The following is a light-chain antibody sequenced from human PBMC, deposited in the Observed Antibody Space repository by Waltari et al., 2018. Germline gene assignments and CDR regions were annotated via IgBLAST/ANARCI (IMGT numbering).Light chain of an antibody. CDR2: GAS. J-gene: IGKJ5*01. CDR1: QSINRY. CDR3: QQSYS. Sequence: DIQMTQSPSSLSASVGDRATFTCRASQSINRYVSWYQRKPGKGPNLLIYGASSLQSGVPPRFSGSGFGTDFNLTISSLQPEDFATYYCQQSYSFGQGTRLEIK. V-gene: IGKV1-39*01.